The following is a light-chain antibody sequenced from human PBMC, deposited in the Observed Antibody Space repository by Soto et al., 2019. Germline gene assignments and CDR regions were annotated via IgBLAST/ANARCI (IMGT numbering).Light chain of an antibody. CDR1: SSNIGSNI. CDR2: SNS. CDR3: AAWDDSLNGPLV. J-gene: IGLJ3*02. Sequence: QSVLTQPPSASGTPGQRVTISCSGRSSNIGSNIVSWYQQVPGTAPKLLIYSNSERPSGVPDRFSGSKSGTSASLAISGLQSEDEADYFCAAWDDSLNGPLVFGGGTQLTVL. V-gene: IGLV1-44*01.